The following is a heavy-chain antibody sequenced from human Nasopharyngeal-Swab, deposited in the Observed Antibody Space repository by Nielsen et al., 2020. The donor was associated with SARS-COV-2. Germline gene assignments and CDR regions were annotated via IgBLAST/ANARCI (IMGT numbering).Heavy chain of an antibody. J-gene: IGHJ6*02. Sequence: WIRQPPGKGLEWIGEIYHSGSTNYNPSLKSRVTISVDKSKNQFSLKLSSVTAAGTAVYYCARLDARTIIWGGMDVWGQGTTVTVSS. CDR3: ARLDARTIIWGGMDV. D-gene: IGHD3-16*01. CDR2: IYHSGST. V-gene: IGHV4-4*02.